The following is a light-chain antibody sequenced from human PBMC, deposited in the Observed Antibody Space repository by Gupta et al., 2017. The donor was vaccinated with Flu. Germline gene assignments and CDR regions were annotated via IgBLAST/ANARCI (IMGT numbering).Light chain of an antibody. V-gene: IGLV1-44*01. CDR1: SSNIGSNS. CDR3: AALDDSLNGPV. CDR2: SNN. J-gene: IGLJ2*01. Sequence: QSVLTQPPSASGTPGQRVTISCSGSSSNIGSNSVNWYQQFPRTAPRLLIYSNNRRPSGVPDRFSGSKPGTSASLAISGLQSEDEADYYCAALDDSLNGPVFGGGTRVTVL.